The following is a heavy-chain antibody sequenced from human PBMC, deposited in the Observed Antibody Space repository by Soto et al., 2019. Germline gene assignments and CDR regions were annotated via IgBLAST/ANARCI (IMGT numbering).Heavy chain of an antibody. CDR1: GFTFTSSA. CDR3: AAARDSGYDSATFDY. J-gene: IGHJ4*02. CDR2: IVVGSGNT. Sequence: SVKVSCKASGFTFTSSAMQWVRQARGQRLEWIGWIVVGSGNTNYAQKFQERVTITRDMSTSTAYMELSSLRSEDTAVYYCAAARDSGYDSATFDYWGQGTLVTVSS. D-gene: IGHD5-12*01. V-gene: IGHV1-58*02.